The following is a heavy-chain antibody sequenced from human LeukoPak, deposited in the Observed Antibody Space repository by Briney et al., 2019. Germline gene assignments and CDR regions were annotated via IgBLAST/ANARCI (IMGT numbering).Heavy chain of an antibody. V-gene: IGHV4-39*07. CDR3: ARDSTSMIVVVNQNWFDP. CDR2: IYYSGST. D-gene: IGHD3-22*01. J-gene: IGHJ5*02. CDR1: GGSISSSSYY. Sequence: SETLSLTCTVSGGSISSSSYYWGWIRQPPGKGLEWIGSIYYSGSTYYNPSLKSRVTISVATSKNQFSLKLSSVTAADTAVYYCARDSTSMIVVVNQNWFDPWGQGTLVTVSS.